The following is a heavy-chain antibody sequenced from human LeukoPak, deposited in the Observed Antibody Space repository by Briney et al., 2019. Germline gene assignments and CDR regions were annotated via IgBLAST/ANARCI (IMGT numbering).Heavy chain of an antibody. CDR1: GFTFSSYW. V-gene: IGHV3-7*01. CDR3: ARRGSGSYPDYYFDY. CDR2: IKQDGSEK. J-gene: IGHJ4*02. Sequence: GGPLRLSCAASGFTFSSYWMSWVRQAPGKGLEGVANIKQDGSEKYYVDSVKGRFTISRDNAKNSLYLQMNSLRAEDTAVYYCARRGSGSYPDYYFDYWGQGTLVTVSS. D-gene: IGHD3-10*01.